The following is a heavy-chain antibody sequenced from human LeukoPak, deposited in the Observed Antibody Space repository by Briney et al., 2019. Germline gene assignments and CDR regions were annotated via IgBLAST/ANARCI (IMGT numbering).Heavy chain of an antibody. CDR2: FDPEDGGT. V-gene: IGHV1-24*01. Sequence: ASVTVSCKVSGYTLTELSMHWVRQAPGKGLEWMGGFDPEDGGTIYAQKFQGRVTMTEDTSTDTAYMELSSLRSEDTAVYYCATDIATNPPDFDYWGQGTLVTVSS. CDR1: GYTLTELS. CDR3: ATDIATNPPDFDY. D-gene: IGHD1-26*01. J-gene: IGHJ4*02.